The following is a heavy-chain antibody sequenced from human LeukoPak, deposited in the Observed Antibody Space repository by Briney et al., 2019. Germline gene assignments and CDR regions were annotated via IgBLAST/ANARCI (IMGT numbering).Heavy chain of an antibody. V-gene: IGHV3-30*18. J-gene: IGHJ3*02. D-gene: IGHD3-10*01. Sequence: PGGSLRLSCVASGFTFNTYGMNWVRQAPGKGLEWVAVISHHGSNKFYADSVKGRFTISRDNAKDSLYLQMNSLRAEDTAVYYCAKDRPGVWFGEPLRPSAFDIWGQGTMVTVSS. CDR1: GFTFNTYG. CDR3: AKDRPGVWFGEPLRPSAFDI. CDR2: ISHHGSNK.